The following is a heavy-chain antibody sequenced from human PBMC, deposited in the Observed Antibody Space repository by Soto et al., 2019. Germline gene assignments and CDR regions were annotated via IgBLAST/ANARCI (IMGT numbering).Heavy chain of an antibody. D-gene: IGHD2-2*01. CDR1: GGSISSGGYY. CDR2: IYYSGST. Sequence: QVQLQESGPGLVKPSQTLSLTCTVSGGSISSGGYYWSWIRQHPGKGLEWIGYIYYSGSTYYNPSLKSRVTISVDTSKNQFSLKRSSVTAADTAVYYCARDLVVSATHAFDIWGQGTMVTVSS. J-gene: IGHJ3*02. V-gene: IGHV4-31*03. CDR3: ARDLVVSATHAFDI.